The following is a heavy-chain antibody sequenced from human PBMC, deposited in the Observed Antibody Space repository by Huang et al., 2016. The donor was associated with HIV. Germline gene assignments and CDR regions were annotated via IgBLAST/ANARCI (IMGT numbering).Heavy chain of an antibody. V-gene: IGHV3-64*07. CDR2: ITSKGGST. Sequence: EVQLVESGGGLVQPGGSLRLSCAASGLTFNTYAMNWVRQAPGKGLEYVSGITSKGGSTYHADSVKGRFTISRDNSKNTLFLQMGSLRAEDMAVYYCARGYGSGSPYFDLWGRGTLVTVSS. D-gene: IGHD3-10*01. CDR3: ARGYGSGSPYFDL. J-gene: IGHJ2*01. CDR1: GLTFNTYA.